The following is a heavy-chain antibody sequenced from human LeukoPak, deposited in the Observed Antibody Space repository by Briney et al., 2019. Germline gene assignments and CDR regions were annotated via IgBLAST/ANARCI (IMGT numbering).Heavy chain of an antibody. CDR3: AKDEMDYYDSSGYYLSY. D-gene: IGHD3-22*01. Sequence: PGRSLRLSCAASGFTFSSYGMHWVRQAPGKGLEWVAVLSYDGSNKYYADSVKGRFTISRDNSKNTLYLQMNSLRAEDTAVYYCAKDEMDYYDSSGYYLSYWGQGTLVTVSS. CDR1: GFTFSSYG. J-gene: IGHJ4*02. V-gene: IGHV3-30*18. CDR2: LSYDGSNK.